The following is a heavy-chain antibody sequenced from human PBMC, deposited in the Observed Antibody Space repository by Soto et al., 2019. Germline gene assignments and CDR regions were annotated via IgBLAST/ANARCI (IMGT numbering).Heavy chain of an antibody. CDR1: GFTVSNNY. Sequence: QLVESGGGLVQPGGSLRLSCAVSGFTVSNNYMNWVRQAPGKGLEWVSVIYSDDTTFYADSVKGRFTISRHNSKNTLYLQMNSLRAEDTAVYYCAREGGYYHYFDYWGRGTLVTVSS. CDR2: IYSDDTT. CDR3: AREGGYYHYFDY. D-gene: IGHD1-26*01. V-gene: IGHV3-53*04. J-gene: IGHJ4*02.